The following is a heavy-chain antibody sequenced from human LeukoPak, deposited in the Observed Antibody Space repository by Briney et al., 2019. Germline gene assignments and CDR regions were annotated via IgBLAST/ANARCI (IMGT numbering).Heavy chain of an antibody. D-gene: IGHD2-2*01. CDR3: ARALGYCSSTSCSYFDY. V-gene: IGHV1-69*06. J-gene: IGHJ4*02. CDR1: GYTFTAYY. Sequence: SVKVSCKASGYTFTAYYIHWVRQAPGQGLEWMGWINPIFGTANYAQKFQGRVTITADKSTSTAYMELSSLRSEDTAVYYCARALGYCSSTSCSYFDYWGQGTLVTVSS. CDR2: INPIFGTA.